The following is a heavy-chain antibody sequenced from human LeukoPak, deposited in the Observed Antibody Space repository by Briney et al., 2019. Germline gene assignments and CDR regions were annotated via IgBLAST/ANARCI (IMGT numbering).Heavy chain of an antibody. CDR2: IYTSGST. Sequence: PSETLSLTCTVSGGSISSYYWSWIRQPAGKGLEWIGRIYTSGSTNYNPSLKSRATMSVDTSKNQFSLKLSSVTAADTAVYYCAREGELYCTNGVCAYYYYGMDVWGQGTTVTVSS. CDR1: GGSISSYY. V-gene: IGHV4-4*07. D-gene: IGHD2-8*01. J-gene: IGHJ6*02. CDR3: AREGELYCTNGVCAYYYYGMDV.